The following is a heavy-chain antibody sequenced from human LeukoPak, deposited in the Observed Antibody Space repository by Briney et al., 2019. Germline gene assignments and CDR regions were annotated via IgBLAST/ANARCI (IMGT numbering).Heavy chain of an antibody. J-gene: IGHJ4*02. CDR3: ARDRSSSDPLDY. CDR1: GFTFSSYL. CDR2: IKQDGSEK. V-gene: IGHV3-7*01. D-gene: IGHD6-13*01. Sequence: PGGSLRLSCAASGFTFSSYLMSWVRQAPGKGLEWVANIKQDGSEKYYVDSVKGRFTISRDNAKNSLYLQMNSLRAEDTAVYYRARDRSSSDPLDYWGQGTLVTVSS.